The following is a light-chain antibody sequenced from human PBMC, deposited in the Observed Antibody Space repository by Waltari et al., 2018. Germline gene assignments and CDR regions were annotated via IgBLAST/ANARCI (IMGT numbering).Light chain of an antibody. CDR3: QQYNNWPPLT. V-gene: IGKV3D-15*01. Sequence: VMTQSPATLFVSPGEGATISCRASQSISRHVAWYHQKSGQAPRLLIFDASARATGIPARFSGSGSGTEFTLTISSLQSEDVGVYYCQQYNNWPPLTFGGGTKVEIK. CDR1: QSISRH. J-gene: IGKJ4*01. CDR2: DAS.